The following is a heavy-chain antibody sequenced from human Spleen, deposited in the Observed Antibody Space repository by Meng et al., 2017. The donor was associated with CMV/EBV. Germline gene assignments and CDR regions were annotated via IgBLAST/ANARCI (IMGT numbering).Heavy chain of an antibody. D-gene: IGHD7-27*01. V-gene: IGHV1-2*02. CDR1: GYTFSGYY. Sequence: ASVKVSCKASGYTFSGYYLQWVRQAPGEGLEWMGWINPNSGGTNYAQKFQGRVTMTRDTSINTGYMELTRLTSDDTAVYYCARDNNWGPDYWGQGTLVTVSS. CDR2: INPNSGGT. J-gene: IGHJ4*02. CDR3: ARDNNWGPDY.